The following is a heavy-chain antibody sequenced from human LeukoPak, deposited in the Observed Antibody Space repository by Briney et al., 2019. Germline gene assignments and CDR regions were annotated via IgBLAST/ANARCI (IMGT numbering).Heavy chain of an antibody. Sequence: GASVKVSCKASGGTFSSYAISWVRQAPGQGLEWMGRIIPIFGTANYAQKFQGRVTITTDESTSTAYMELSSPRSEDTAVYYCATNYYGSGGVFDYWGQGTLVTVSS. CDR3: ATNYYGSGGVFDY. CDR2: IIPIFGTA. CDR1: GGTFSSYA. D-gene: IGHD3-10*01. J-gene: IGHJ4*02. V-gene: IGHV1-69*05.